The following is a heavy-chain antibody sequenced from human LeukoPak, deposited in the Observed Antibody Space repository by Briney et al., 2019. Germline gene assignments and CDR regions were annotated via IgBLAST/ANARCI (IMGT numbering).Heavy chain of an antibody. CDR2: IYSGGST. CDR1: GFTVSSNY. CDR3: ARVYDFWSGYFDY. Sequence: GGSLRLSCAASGFTVSSNYMSWVRQAPGKGLEGFTVIYSGGSTYYADSVKGRFTISTDNSKNTLYLQMNSLRAEDTAVYYCARVYDFWSGYFDYWGQGTLVTVSS. D-gene: IGHD3-3*01. V-gene: IGHV3-66*02. J-gene: IGHJ4*02.